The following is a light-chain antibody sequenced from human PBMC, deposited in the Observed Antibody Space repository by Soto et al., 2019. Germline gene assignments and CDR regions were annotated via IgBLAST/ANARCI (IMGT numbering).Light chain of an antibody. J-gene: IGKJ2*01. Sequence: DIVMTQSPDSVAVSLGERATINGKSSKSFLYSSNTKNYLAWYQQKPGQPPKLLIYWASTRESGVPDRFSGSGSGTDFTLTISSLQAEDVAVYYCQPYYTTPYTFGQGTKLEI. CDR1: KSFLYSSNTKNY. V-gene: IGKV4-1*01. CDR3: QPYYTTPYT. CDR2: WAS.